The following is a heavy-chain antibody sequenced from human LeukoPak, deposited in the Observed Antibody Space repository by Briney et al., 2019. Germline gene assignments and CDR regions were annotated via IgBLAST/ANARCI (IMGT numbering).Heavy chain of an antibody. CDR2: INSDGSST. CDR1: GFTFSSYW. CDR3: LVVPAAMLYYFDY. V-gene: IGHV3-74*01. D-gene: IGHD2-2*01. J-gene: IGHJ4*02. Sequence: GGSLRLSCAASGFTFSSYWMHWVRQAPGKGLVWVSRINSDGSSTSYADSVKGRFTISRDNAKNTLYLQMNSLRAEDTAVYYCLVVPAAMLYYFDYCGQGTLVTVSS.